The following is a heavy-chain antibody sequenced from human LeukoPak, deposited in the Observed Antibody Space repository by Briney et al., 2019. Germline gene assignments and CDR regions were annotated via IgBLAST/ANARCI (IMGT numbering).Heavy chain of an antibody. CDR2: ISYDGSNK. CDR1: GFTFSSYA. D-gene: IGHD4-17*01. J-gene: IGHJ4*02. CDR3: ARGVDYGDYAFDY. Sequence: GGSLRLSCAASGFTFSSYAMHWVRQAPGKGLEWVAVISYDGSNKYYADSVKGRLTISRDNSKNTLYLQMNSLRAEDTAVYYCARGVDYGDYAFDYWGQGTLVTVSS. V-gene: IGHV3-30-3*01.